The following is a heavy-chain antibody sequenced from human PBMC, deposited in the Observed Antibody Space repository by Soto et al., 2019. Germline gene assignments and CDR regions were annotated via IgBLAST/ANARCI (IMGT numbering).Heavy chain of an antibody. Sequence: QGPLVQSGAEVKKPGASVKVSCGTSGFSFTSHSFHWVRQAPAQGLQWMGWINAGRGKTKYSQQFQGRVTFTWDTSANTVHMEMTRPTSEDTSFFYCARWIDNGYFDYWGQGTLVTVSA. CDR1: GFSFTSHS. V-gene: IGHV1-3*01. D-gene: IGHD4-17*01. J-gene: IGHJ4*02. CDR3: ARWIDNGYFDY. CDR2: INAGRGKT.